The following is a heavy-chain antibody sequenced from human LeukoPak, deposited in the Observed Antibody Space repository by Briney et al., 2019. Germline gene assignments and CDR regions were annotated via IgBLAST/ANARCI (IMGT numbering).Heavy chain of an antibody. CDR2: IWYDGSNK. CDR3: AREKRFHRWAFDI. D-gene: IGHD4-23*01. Sequence: PGRSLRLSCAASGFTFSSYGMHWVRQAPGKGLEWMAVIWYDGSNKYYADSVKGRFTISRDNSKNTLYLQMNSLRAEDTAVYYCAREKRFHRWAFDIWGQGTMVTVSS. J-gene: IGHJ3*02. CDR1: GFTFSSYG. V-gene: IGHV3-33*01.